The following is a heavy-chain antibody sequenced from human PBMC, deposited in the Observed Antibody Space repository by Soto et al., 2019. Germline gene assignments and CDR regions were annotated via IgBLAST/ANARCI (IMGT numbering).Heavy chain of an antibody. Sequence: PGGSLRLSCTASEFPFDIYVMAWVRQAPGKGLEWVSAITGSGGTTFYAASVEGRFTISRDNSKNASFLQMDSLRPEDTAVYYCAKEHFDSDTFDMWGQGTMVTVSS. CDR3: AKEHFDSDTFDM. D-gene: IGHD3-22*01. V-gene: IGHV3-23*01. CDR2: ITGSGGTT. CDR1: EFPFDIYV. J-gene: IGHJ3*02.